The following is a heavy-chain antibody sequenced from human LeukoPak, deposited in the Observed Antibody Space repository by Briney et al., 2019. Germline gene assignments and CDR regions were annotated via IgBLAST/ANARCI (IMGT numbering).Heavy chain of an antibody. J-gene: IGHJ6*03. V-gene: IGHV1-2*02. Sequence: ASVKVSCKASGYTFTGYYMHWVRQAPGQGLEWMGWINPNSGGTNYAQKFQGRVTMTRDKSISTAYMELSSLRSEDTAVYYCARVAAEVVGVPGAIGFGWLRRDYYYMDVWGKGTTVTVSS. CDR1: GYTFTGYY. CDR2: INPNSGGT. D-gene: IGHD2-2*02. CDR3: ARVAAEVVGVPGAIGFGWLRRDYYYMDV.